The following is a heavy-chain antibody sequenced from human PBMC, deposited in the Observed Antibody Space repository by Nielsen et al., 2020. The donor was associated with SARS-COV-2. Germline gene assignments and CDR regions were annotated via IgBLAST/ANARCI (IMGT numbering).Heavy chain of an antibody. CDR3: ARERVGGITIFGVVTRYGMDV. J-gene: IGHJ6*02. D-gene: IGHD3-3*01. CDR2: VSYSGTT. V-gene: IGHV4-61*06. Sequence: PGKGLEWIGYVSYSGTTNYNPSLKSRVTISLDTSKNQFFLKLSSVTAADTALYYCARERVGGITIFGVVTRYGMDVWGQGTTVTVSS.